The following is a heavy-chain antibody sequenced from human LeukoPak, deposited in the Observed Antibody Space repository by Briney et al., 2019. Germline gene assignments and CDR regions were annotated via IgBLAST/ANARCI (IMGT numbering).Heavy chain of an antibody. Sequence: GGSLRLSCAASGFTFSSYAMSWVRHAPGKGLEWVSGRSGSGGSTYYADSVKGRFTISRDNSRNTLYLQMNTLRAEDTAVYYCAKDDRRTSGWYLFDYWGQGTLVTVSS. CDR1: GFTFSSYA. V-gene: IGHV3-23*01. J-gene: IGHJ4*02. D-gene: IGHD6-19*01. CDR2: RSGSGGST. CDR3: AKDDRRTSGWYLFDY.